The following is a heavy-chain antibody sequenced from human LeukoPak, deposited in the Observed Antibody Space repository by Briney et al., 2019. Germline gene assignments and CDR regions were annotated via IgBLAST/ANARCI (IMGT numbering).Heavy chain of an antibody. D-gene: IGHD6-19*01. CDR3: ARDRSGWALIDY. V-gene: IGHV4-59*01. Sequence: SETLSLTCTVSGGSISSYYWSWIRQPPGKGLEWIGYIYYSGSTNYNPSLKSRVTISVDTSKNRFSLKLSSVTAADTAVYYCARDRSGWALIDYWGQGTLVTVSS. CDR1: GGSISSYY. J-gene: IGHJ4*02. CDR2: IYYSGST.